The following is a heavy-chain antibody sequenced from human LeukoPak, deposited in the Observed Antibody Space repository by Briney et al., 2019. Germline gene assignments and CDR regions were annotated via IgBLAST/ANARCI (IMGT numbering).Heavy chain of an antibody. J-gene: IGHJ4*02. CDR2: ISSSSTYI. D-gene: IGHD3-10*01. V-gene: IGHV3-21*01. Sequence: GGSLRLSCAASGFTFSSYTMNWVRQAPGKGLEWVSSISSSSTYINYADSVKGRFTISRDNAKNSLYLQMNSLRAEDTAVYHCARDRSPGNFDYWGQGTLVTVSS. CDR3: ARDRSPGNFDY. CDR1: GFTFSSYT.